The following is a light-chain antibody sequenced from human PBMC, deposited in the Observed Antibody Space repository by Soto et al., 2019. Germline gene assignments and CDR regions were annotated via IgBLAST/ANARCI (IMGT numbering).Light chain of an antibody. CDR2: GAS. CDR3: QQYANSPRT. CDR1: QSLSSNF. Sequence: EIVLTQSPGTLSLSPGERATLSCRASQSLSSNFLAWYQQKPGQAPSLLIYGASRRATGIPDRFSGSWSGTDFTLTISSPEPEDFAIYYCQQYANSPRTFGQGTKVEI. V-gene: IGKV3-20*01. J-gene: IGKJ1*01.